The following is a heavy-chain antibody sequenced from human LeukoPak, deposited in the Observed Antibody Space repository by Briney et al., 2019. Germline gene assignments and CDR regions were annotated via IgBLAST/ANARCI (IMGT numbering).Heavy chain of an antibody. V-gene: IGHV3-23*01. CDR3: AKIPLVGATTSLDC. Sequence: GGSLRLPCAASGFTFSSYAMSWVRQAPGKGLEWVSGISGSGGTTYYADSVKGRFTISRDNSKNTLYLQMNSLRAEDTAVYYCAKIPLVGATTSLDCWGQGTLVTVSS. D-gene: IGHD1-26*01. CDR1: GFTFSSYA. J-gene: IGHJ4*02. CDR2: ISGSGGTT.